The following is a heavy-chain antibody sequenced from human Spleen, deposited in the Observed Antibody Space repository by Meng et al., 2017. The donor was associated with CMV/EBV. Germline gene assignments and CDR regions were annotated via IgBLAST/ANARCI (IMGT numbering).Heavy chain of an antibody. D-gene: IGHD2-2*01. CDR3: ARELVVPAVGWDP. J-gene: IGHJ5*02. V-gene: IGHV1-8*01. Sequence: KASGYTFTSYDINWVRQATGQGLEWMGWMNPNSGNTGYAQKFQGRVTMTRNTSISTAYMELSSLRSEDTAVYYCARELVVPAVGWDPWGQGTLVTVSS. CDR1: GYTFTSYD. CDR2: MNPNSGNT.